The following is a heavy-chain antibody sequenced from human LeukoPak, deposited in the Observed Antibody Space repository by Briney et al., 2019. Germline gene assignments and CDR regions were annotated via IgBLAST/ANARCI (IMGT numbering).Heavy chain of an antibody. J-gene: IGHJ4*02. CDR1: GFSFTNYW. V-gene: IGHV3-74*03. D-gene: IGHD2-21*02. CDR3: VRGSLRLPRSTPDY. Sequence: GGSLRLSCAVSGFSFTNYWMHWVRQDPGKGRGWVSYISSDGSVTKYADSVKGRFTISRDNAVNTLYLQMNSLRVEDTAVYYCVRGSLRLPRSTPDYWGQGTLVTVSS. CDR2: ISSDGSVT.